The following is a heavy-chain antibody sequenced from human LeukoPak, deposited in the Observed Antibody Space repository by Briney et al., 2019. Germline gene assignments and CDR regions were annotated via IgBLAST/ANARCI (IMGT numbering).Heavy chain of an antibody. CDR3: ARGAPYYYDSSGYLFDY. CDR1: GGSINSYY. D-gene: IGHD3-22*01. Sequence: PSETLSLTCTVPGGSINSYYWSCIRQPPGKGLEWLGYIYYSGSTNYNPSLKSRVTISVDTSKNQFSLKLSSVTAADTAVYYCARGAPYYYDSSGYLFDYWGQGTLVTVSS. V-gene: IGHV4-59*01. CDR2: IYYSGST. J-gene: IGHJ4*02.